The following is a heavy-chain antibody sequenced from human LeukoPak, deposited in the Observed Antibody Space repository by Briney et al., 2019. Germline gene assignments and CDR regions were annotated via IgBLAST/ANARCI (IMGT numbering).Heavy chain of an antibody. D-gene: IGHD4-23*01. CDR1: GASISSYY. J-gene: IGHJ4*02. CDR2: MYYSGST. V-gene: IGHV4-59*08. Sequence: SGTLSLTCTVSGASISSYYWSWLRQPPGKGLEWIAFMYYSGSTNYNPSLKSRVTISLDTSKNQFSLKLSSVTAADTAVYYCARRSISGNSWDYFDYWGQGTLVTVSS. CDR3: ARRSISGNSWDYFDY.